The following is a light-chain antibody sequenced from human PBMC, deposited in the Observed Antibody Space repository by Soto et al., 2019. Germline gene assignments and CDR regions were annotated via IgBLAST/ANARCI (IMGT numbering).Light chain of an antibody. V-gene: IGKV3-20*01. CDR2: GAS. CDR3: QQYGSSPIT. J-gene: IGKJ5*01. Sequence: EIVLTQSPGTLSLSPGEKVTSSGRSSHTFSTGSLAWYQRKPGRPPGLLISGASPRATGIPDRFSGSGSGTDFFLTINRLQPEDFAVYFCQQYGSSPITFGQGTRLEIK. CDR1: HTFSTGS.